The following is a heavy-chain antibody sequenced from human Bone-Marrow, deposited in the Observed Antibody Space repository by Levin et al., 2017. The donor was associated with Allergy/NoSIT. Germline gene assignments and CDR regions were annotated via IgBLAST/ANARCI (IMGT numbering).Heavy chain of an antibody. Sequence: PSETLSLTCTVSGASISTNNYYWGWLRQPPGKGLEWIGSIYYSESTYYTPSLKSRVTISVDTSKNQFSLKVRSVTAADTAVYYCGRHAAVHDCGGEKYRGAMDFWGQGTTVTVSS. D-gene: IGHD4-23*01. CDR2: IYYSEST. V-gene: IGHV4-39*01. CDR3: GRHAAVHDCGGEKYRGAMDF. CDR1: GASISTNNYY. J-gene: IGHJ6*02.